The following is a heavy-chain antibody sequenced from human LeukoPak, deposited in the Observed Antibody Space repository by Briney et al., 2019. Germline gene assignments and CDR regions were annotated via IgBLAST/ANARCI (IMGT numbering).Heavy chain of an antibody. V-gene: IGHV3-7*01. Sequence: GGSLSLSCAASGFTFSDYWMSWVRQAPGKGLEWVANIKQDGSEKYYVDSVKGRFTISRDNAKNSLYLQMNSLRAEDTAVYYCARAYRDSSGWLDYWGQGTWSPSPQ. D-gene: IGHD6-19*01. CDR1: GFTFSDYW. CDR3: ARAYRDSSGWLDY. J-gene: IGHJ4*02. CDR2: IKQDGSEK.